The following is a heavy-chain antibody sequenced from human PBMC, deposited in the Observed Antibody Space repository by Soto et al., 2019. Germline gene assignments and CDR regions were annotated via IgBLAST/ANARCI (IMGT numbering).Heavy chain of an antibody. D-gene: IGHD2-21*01. Sequence: GGSLRLSCPPAGFTFSDYAMHWVRQPPGKGLEWVAIISSDGTNTYYGDSEKGRFTISRDDSTSPLSLQMNGLRPEDTAVYFCARVHCTTELCSGLYFYYALDVWGQGTTVTVSS. J-gene: IGHJ6*02. CDR3: ARVHCTTELCSGLYFYYALDV. CDR1: GFTFSDYA. V-gene: IGHV3-30*01. CDR2: ISSDGTNT.